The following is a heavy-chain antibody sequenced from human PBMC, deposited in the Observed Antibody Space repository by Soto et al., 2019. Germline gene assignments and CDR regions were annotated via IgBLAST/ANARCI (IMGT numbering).Heavy chain of an antibody. Sequence: TLSLTWAVSGGSISRGGYSWSWIRQQPGKGLEWIGYIYHRGSTYYNPSLKSRVTISVDRAKNQFSLKLSSVTAADTSFYFCAWFDFSSGYLAFWAQRTLVTVSS. D-gene: IGHD3-22*01. V-gene: IGHV4-30-2*01. J-gene: IGHJ4*02. CDR1: GGSISRGGYS. CDR2: IYHRGST. CDR3: AWFDFSSGYLAF.